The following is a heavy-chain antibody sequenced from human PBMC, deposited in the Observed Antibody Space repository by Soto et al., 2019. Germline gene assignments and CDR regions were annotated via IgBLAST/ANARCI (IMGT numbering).Heavy chain of an antibody. CDR1: GGSFSGYY. V-gene: IGHV4-34*01. J-gene: IGHJ5*02. Sequence: QVQLQQWGAGLLKPSETLSLTCAVYGGSFSGYYWSWIRQPPGKGLEWIGEINHSGSTNYNPSLKRRVTISVDTSKNQFPLKLSSLTAADTAVYYCATSVRDYGSGAITSERYNWFDPWGQGTLVTFSS. CDR2: INHSGST. CDR3: ATSVRDYGSGAITSERYNWFDP. D-gene: IGHD3-10*01.